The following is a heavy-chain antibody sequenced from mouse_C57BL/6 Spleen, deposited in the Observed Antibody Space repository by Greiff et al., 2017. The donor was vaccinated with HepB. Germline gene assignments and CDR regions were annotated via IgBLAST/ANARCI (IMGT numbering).Heavy chain of an antibody. J-gene: IGHJ3*01. D-gene: IGHD1-1*01. CDR1: GFTFSSYA. Sequence: EVQLVESGEGLVKPGGSLKLSCAASGFTFSSYAMSWVRQTPEKRLEWVAYISSGGDYIYYADTVKGRFTISRDNARNTLYLQMSSLKSEDTAMYYCTRDPYYGSGFAYWGQGTLVTVSA. V-gene: IGHV5-9-1*02. CDR2: ISSGGDYI. CDR3: TRDPYYGSGFAY.